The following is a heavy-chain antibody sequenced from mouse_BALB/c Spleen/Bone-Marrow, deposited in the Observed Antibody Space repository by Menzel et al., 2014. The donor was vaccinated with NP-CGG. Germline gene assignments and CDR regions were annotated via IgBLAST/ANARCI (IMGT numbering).Heavy chain of an antibody. CDR1: GFTFSSYY. D-gene: IGHD2-14*01. J-gene: IGHJ4*01. CDR3: ARQSRYEDYYAMDY. Sequence: EVKLMESGGGLVKLGGSLKLSCAASGFTFSSYYMSWVRQTPEKRLELVAAINSNGGTTYYPDTVKGRFTISRGNAKNTLYLQMSSLKSEDTALYYCARQSRYEDYYAMDYWGQGTSVTVSS. V-gene: IGHV5-6-2*01. CDR2: INSNGGTT.